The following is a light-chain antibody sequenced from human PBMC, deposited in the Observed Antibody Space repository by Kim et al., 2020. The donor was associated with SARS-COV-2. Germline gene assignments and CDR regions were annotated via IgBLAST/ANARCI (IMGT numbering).Light chain of an antibody. V-gene: IGKV1-27*01. CDR3: QKYDSAPLT. J-gene: IGKJ4*01. CDR2: DTS. Sequence: VGARVPITCQASQGIRNCLAWSQQKPGRAPALLIADTSPLQPGVPSRFRGSGSGTDFTLTITSLQPEDVATYYCQKYDSAPLTFGGGTKVDIK. CDR1: QGIRNC.